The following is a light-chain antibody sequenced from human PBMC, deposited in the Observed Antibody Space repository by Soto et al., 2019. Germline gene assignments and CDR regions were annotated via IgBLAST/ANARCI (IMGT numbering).Light chain of an antibody. J-gene: IGKJ1*01. V-gene: IGKV1-5*01. Sequence: DIQMTQSPSTLAASVGDRVTITCRASQSISSLLAWYQQKPGKAPKLLIYDASSLESGVPSRFSGSGSGTEFTLTISSLQPDDFATYYCQQYNSYSGTFGQATKVDIK. CDR1: QSISSL. CDR3: QQYNSYSGT. CDR2: DAS.